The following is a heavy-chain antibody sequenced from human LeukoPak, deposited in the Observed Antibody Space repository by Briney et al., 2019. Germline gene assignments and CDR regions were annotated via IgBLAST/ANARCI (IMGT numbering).Heavy chain of an antibody. CDR1: GFTFSSSA. V-gene: IGHV3-30-3*01. Sequence: GGSLRLSCAASGFTFSSSAMSWVRQAPGKGLEWVAVISYDGSDKYYADSVKGRFTISRDNSKNTLYLQMNSLRAEDTAVFYCAGRARGYSYGRLDYWGQGTLVTVSS. CDR3: AGRARGYSYGRLDY. D-gene: IGHD5-18*01. J-gene: IGHJ4*02. CDR2: ISYDGSDK.